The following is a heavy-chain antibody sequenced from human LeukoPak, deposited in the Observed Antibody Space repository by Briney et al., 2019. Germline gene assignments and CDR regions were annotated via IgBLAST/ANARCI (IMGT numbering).Heavy chain of an antibody. CDR3: ARHGSVSSGASV. J-gene: IGHJ4*02. V-gene: IGHV4-59*08. Sequence: SDTLSLTCIGSGGSISSYYWSSIRQPPGTGLEWIGYIFYSGSTNYNPSLKSRVTISVDTSKNQFSLKLSSVTAADTAVYYCARHGSVSSGASVWGQGSLVTVSS. CDR2: IFYSGST. D-gene: IGHD3-22*01. CDR1: GGSISSYY.